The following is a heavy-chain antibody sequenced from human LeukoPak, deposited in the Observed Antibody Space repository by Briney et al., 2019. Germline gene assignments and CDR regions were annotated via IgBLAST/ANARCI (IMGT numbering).Heavy chain of an antibody. CDR1: GFTFSNAW. CDR2: IKSKTDGGTT. D-gene: IGHD1-26*01. Sequence: PGGSLRLSCAASGFTFSNAWMSWVRQAPGKGQEWVGRIKSKTDGGTTDYAAPVKGRFTISRDDSKNTLYLQMNSLKTEDTAVYYCTTIAYSGSYYSDYWGQGTLVTVSS. CDR3: TTIAYSGSYYSDY. J-gene: IGHJ4*02. V-gene: IGHV3-15*01.